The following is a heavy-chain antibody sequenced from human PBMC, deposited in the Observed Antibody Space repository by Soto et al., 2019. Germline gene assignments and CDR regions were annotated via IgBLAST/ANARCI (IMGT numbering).Heavy chain of an antibody. CDR2: MHYTGYS. CDR3: ARSGHSFAGAV. Sequence: SETLSLTCTVSGASMNDYYGSWIRQPPGKGLEWIGYMHYTGYSNYNASLKSRVTISIDRSKNQISLNLRSLTAADTAVYYCARSGHSFAGAVWGQG. J-gene: IGHJ1*01. D-gene: IGHD3-16*01. V-gene: IGHV4-59*01. CDR1: GASMNDYY.